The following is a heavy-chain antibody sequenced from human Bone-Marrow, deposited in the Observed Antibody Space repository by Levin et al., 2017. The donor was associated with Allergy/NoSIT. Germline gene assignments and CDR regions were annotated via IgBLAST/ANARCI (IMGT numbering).Heavy chain of an antibody. J-gene: IGHJ3*02. CDR3: ARLDVTLTPHDAFDI. V-gene: IGHV1-2*06. CDR1: GYTFTGHY. CDR2: INPNSGDT. Sequence: ASVKVSCKASGYTFTGHYMHWVRQAPGQGLEWMGRINPNSGDTDYAQKFQGRVSMTRDTSVSTAYMEMSSLRSDDTAVYYCARLDVTLTPHDAFDIWGQGTMVTVSS. D-gene: IGHD3-9*01.